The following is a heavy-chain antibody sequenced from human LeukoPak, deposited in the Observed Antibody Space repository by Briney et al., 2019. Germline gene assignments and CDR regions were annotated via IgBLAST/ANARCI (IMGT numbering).Heavy chain of an antibody. CDR2: IYYSGST. V-gene: IGHV4-59*12. CDR1: GGSISSYY. J-gene: IGHJ4*01. CDR3: ARESGDTRTVNSFDF. D-gene: IGHD2-21*01. Sequence: PSETLSLTCTVSGGSISSYYWSWIRQPPGKGLEWIGYIYYSGSTNYNPSLKSRVTISVDTSKNQFSLKLTSVTAADTAVYFCARESGDTRTVNSFDFWGRGTLITVSS.